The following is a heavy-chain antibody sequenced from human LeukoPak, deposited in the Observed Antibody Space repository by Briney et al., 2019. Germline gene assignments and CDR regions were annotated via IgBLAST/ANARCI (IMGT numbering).Heavy chain of an antibody. CDR3: AKDGGGPYGSGSRKWNWFDP. CDR1: GFTFSNYW. CDR2: ISSSSSYI. D-gene: IGHD3-10*01. J-gene: IGHJ5*02. V-gene: IGHV3-21*01. Sequence: GGSLRLSCAASGFTFSNYWMSWVRQAPGKGLEWASSISSSSSYIYYADSVKGRFTISRDNSKNTLYLQMNSLRAEDTAVYYCAKDGGGPYGSGSRKWNWFDPWGQGTLVTVSS.